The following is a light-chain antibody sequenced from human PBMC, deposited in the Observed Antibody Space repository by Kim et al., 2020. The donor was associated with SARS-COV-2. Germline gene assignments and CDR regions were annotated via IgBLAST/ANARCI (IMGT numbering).Light chain of an antibody. V-gene: IGKV1-8*01. Sequence: AIQITQSPSSLSASTGDRVTITCRASQGISSYLAWYQQKPGKAPKLLIYAASTLQSGVPSRFSGSGSGTDFTLTISCLQPEDFATYYCQHYYTYPRTFGQGTKVDIK. CDR1: QGISSY. CDR3: QHYYTYPRT. J-gene: IGKJ1*01. CDR2: AAS.